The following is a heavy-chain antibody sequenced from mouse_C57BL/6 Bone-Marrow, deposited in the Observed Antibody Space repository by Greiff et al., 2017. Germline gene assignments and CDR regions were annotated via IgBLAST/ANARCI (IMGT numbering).Heavy chain of an antibody. CDR2: IDPNSGGT. D-gene: IGHD2-5*01. V-gene: IGHV1-72*01. J-gene: IGHJ3*01. Sequence: QVQLQQPGAELVKPGASVKLSCKASGYTFTSYWMHWVKQRPGRGLEWSGRIDPNSGGTKYNEKFKSKATLTVDKPSSTAYMQLSSLTSEDSAVYYCARWGLYSNSFAYWGQGTLVTVSA. CDR3: ARWGLYSNSFAY. CDR1: GYTFTSYW.